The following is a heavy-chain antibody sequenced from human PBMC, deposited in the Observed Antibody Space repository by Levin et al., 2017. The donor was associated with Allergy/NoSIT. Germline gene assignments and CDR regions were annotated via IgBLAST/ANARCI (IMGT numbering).Heavy chain of an antibody. CDR1: GFTFDDYG. CDR3: SRVDTMVRGVSDY. D-gene: IGHD3-10*01. CDR2: INWNGGST. J-gene: IGHJ4*02. V-gene: IGHV3-20*04. Sequence: GESLKIPCAASGFTFDDYGMSWVRQAPGKGLEWVSGINWNGGSTGYADSVKGRFTISRDNAKNSLYLQMNSLRAEDTALYYCSRVDTMVRGVSDYWGQGTLVTVSS.